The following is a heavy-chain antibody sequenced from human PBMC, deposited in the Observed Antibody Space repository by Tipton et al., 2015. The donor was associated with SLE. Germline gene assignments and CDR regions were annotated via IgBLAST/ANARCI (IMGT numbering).Heavy chain of an antibody. J-gene: IGHJ4*02. V-gene: IGHV1-46*01. Sequence: QLVQSGAEMKKPGASVRVSCKASGYTFTNYYMHWVRQAPGQGLEWMGVINPSGGSTNYAHKFQGRVTMTRDTSTSTVYMDLSTLRSEDTAFYYCARENSGSYPWFFDSWGQGTLVTVSS. CDR2: INPSGGST. CDR1: GYTFTNYY. CDR3: ARENSGSYPWFFDS. D-gene: IGHD1-26*01.